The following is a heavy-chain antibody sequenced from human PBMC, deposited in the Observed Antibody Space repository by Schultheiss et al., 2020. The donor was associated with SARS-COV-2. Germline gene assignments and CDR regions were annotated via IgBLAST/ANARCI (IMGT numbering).Heavy chain of an antibody. V-gene: IGHV1-69*13. Sequence: SVKVSCKASGGTFSSYAISWVRQAPGQGLEWMGGIIPIFGTANYAQKFQGRVTITADESTSTAYMELSSLRSDDTAVYYCASPVGKVRGHFDYWGQGTLVTVSS. J-gene: IGHJ4*02. D-gene: IGHD3-10*01. CDR1: GGTFSSYA. CDR2: IIPIFGTA. CDR3: ASPVGKVRGHFDY.